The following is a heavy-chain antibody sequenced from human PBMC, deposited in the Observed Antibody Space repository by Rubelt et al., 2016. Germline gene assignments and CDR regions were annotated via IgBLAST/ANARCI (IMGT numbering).Heavy chain of an antibody. V-gene: IGHV4-4*07. CDR3: ARDTRYCSSSSCLPGWFDP. CDR2: IYTSGST. CDR1: GGFISSYY. D-gene: IGHD2-2*01. J-gene: IGHJ5*02. Sequence: QVQLQESGPGLVKPSETLSLTCTVSGGFISSYYWSWIRQPAGKGLEWIGRIYTSGSTNYNPSLKSRVTMSVDTSKNQFSPSVGVVTAADTAVYYCARDTRYCSSSSCLPGWFDPWGQGTLVTVSS.